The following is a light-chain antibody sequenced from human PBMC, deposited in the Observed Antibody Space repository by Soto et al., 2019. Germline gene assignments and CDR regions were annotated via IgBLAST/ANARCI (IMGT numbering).Light chain of an antibody. CDR3: QHADSFPLIT. V-gene: IGKV1-12*01. CDR2: AAS. CDR1: EDISTW. J-gene: IGKJ5*01. Sequence: DIQMTQSPSSVSASVGDRVTITCRSSEDISTWLAWYQQKPGKAPKLLIYAASSLQSGVPSRSSGSRSGTDFTLTISSLQPEDFATYYCQHADSFPLITFGPGTRLEIK.